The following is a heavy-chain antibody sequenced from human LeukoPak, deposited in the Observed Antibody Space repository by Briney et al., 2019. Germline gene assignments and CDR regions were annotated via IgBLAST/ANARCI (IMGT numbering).Heavy chain of an antibody. D-gene: IGHD2-15*01. J-gene: IGHJ4*02. CDR3: ATGPPGGGTCDY. Sequence: VASVKVSCKASGYTFTGYYMHWVRQAPGKGLEWMGGFDPEDGETIYAQKFQGRVTMTEDTSTDTAYMELSSLRSEDTAVYYCATGPPGGGTCDYWGQGTLVTVSS. CDR2: FDPEDGET. CDR1: GYTFTGYY. V-gene: IGHV1-24*01.